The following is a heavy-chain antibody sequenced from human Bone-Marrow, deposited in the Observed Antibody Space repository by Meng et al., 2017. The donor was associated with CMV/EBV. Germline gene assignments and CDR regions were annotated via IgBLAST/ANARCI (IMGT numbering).Heavy chain of an antibody. D-gene: IGHD6-13*01. Sequence: GGSLRLSCAASGFTFSDHYMDWVRQAPGKGLEWVGRSRNKAHGYTTEYAASVKGRLTISRDDSKNSLYLHMNSLETEDTAMYYCARGGAAGTDYWGQGTLVTVSS. CDR2: SRNKAHGYTT. J-gene: IGHJ4*02. CDR1: GFTFSDHY. V-gene: IGHV3-72*01. CDR3: ARGGAAGTDY.